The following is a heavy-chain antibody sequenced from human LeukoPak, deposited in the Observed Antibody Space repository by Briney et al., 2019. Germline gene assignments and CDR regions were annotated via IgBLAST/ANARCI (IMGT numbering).Heavy chain of an antibody. CDR3: AKVAAPPPPTGVYYYYMDV. D-gene: IGHD6-13*01. Sequence: GGSLRLSCAASGFTVSSNYMSWVRQAPGKGLEWVSVIYSGGSTYYADSVKGRFTISRDDSKNTLYLQMNSLGAEETAGDYFAKVAAPPPPTGVYYYYMDVWGKGTTVTVSS. CDR2: IYSGGST. CDR1: GFTVSSNY. J-gene: IGHJ6*03. V-gene: IGHV3-66*02.